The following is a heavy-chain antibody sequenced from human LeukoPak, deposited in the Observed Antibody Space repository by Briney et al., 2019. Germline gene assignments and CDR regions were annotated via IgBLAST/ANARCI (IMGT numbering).Heavy chain of an antibody. CDR2: INADGSSA. CDR3: ASYYGSGSNYKLDY. CDR1: GFTFSSYW. J-gene: IGHJ4*02. V-gene: IGHV3-74*01. D-gene: IGHD3-10*01. Sequence: GGSLRLSCAASGFTFSSYWMHWVRHAPGKGLVWVSRINADGSSAIYADSVKGRFTISRDNAKNTLYLQMNSLRAEDTAVYYCASYYGSGSNYKLDYWGQGTLVTVSS.